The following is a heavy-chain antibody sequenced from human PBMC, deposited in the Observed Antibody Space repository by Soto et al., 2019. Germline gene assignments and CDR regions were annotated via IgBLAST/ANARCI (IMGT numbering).Heavy chain of an antibody. CDR2: INPNSGGT. CDR1: GYTFTGYY. CDR3: ARTTAYYDFWSGRPFDY. J-gene: IGHJ4*02. Sequence: ASVKVSCKASGYTFTGYYMHWVRQAPGQGLEWMGWINPNSGGTNYAQKFQGRVTMTRDTSISTAYMELSRLRSDDTAVYYCARTTAYYDFWSGRPFDYWGQGTLVTVSS. D-gene: IGHD3-3*01. V-gene: IGHV1-2*02.